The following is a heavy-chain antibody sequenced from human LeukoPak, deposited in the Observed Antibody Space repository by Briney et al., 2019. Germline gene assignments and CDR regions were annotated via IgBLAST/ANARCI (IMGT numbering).Heavy chain of an antibody. CDR2: ISWNNGSI. D-gene: IGHD3-3*01. CDR1: GFTFDDYA. CDR3: AKDTSNDFWSGAYFDY. V-gene: IGHV3-9*01. J-gene: IGHJ4*02. Sequence: GRSLRLSCAASGFTFDDYAMHWVRQAPGKGLEWVSGISWNNGSIGYADSVKGRFTISRDNAKNSLYLQMNSLRAEDTALYYCAKDTSNDFWSGAYFDYWGQGTLVTVSS.